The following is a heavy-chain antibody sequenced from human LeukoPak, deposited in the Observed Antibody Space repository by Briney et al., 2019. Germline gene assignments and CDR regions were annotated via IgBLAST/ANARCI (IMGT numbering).Heavy chain of an antibody. J-gene: IGHJ4*02. Sequence: SSQTLPLTCTVSGDSFNRDTIYWSWIRQPAGKGLEWIGRISTRGTTNYNPSLEGRVTISIDTSNDQFSLNLRSVTVADTALYFCAREKSLVKDYYFDYWGQGTLVTVSS. CDR3: AREKSLVKDYYFDY. D-gene: IGHD2-21*01. V-gene: IGHV4-61*02. CDR1: GDSFNRDTIY. CDR2: ISTRGTT.